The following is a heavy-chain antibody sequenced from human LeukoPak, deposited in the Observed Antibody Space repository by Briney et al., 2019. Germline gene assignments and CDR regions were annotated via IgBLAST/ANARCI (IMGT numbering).Heavy chain of an antibody. CDR2: INANSGTT. V-gene: IGHV3-23*01. CDR1: GFTFSSYA. D-gene: IGHD6-19*01. CDR3: AKPISGGLAVAADWFHP. J-gene: IGHJ5*01. Sequence: GGSLRLSCAASGFTFSSYAMSWLRQPPGKGLEWVSTINANSGTTSYAASVRGRFTISRDNSKNTLYLQLNTLRADDTATYYCAKPISGGLAVAADWFHPWGQGTLVVVSS.